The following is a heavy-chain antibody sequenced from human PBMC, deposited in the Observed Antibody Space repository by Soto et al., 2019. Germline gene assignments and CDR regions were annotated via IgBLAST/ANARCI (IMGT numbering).Heavy chain of an antibody. CDR3: ARQAYHYDTYSFGY. CDR1: GYTFTSYW. CDR2: IYPNNSET. Sequence: VESLKISCKASGYTFTSYWICCLLQRPGKGLEWMGIIYPNNSETRFSPSFQGQVTLSADKSIFTAYLQWSSLKASDTAIYYCARQAYHYDTYSFGYWGQGTLVTVSS. D-gene: IGHD3-22*01. J-gene: IGHJ4*02. V-gene: IGHV5-51*01.